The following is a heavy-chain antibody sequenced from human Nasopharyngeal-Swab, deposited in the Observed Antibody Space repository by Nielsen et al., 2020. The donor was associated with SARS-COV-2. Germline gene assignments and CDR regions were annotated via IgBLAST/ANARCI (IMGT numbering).Heavy chain of an antibody. CDR2: INHSGST. D-gene: IGHD6-19*01. J-gene: IGHJ5*02. Sequence: SETLSLTCTVSGGSISSYYWSWIRQPPGKGLEWIGEINHSGSTNYNPSLKSRVTISVDTSKNHFSLKLSSVTAADTAVYYCASGHGSGWWEYWFDPWGQGTLVTVSS. CDR3: ASGHGSGWWEYWFDP. CDR1: GGSISSYY. V-gene: IGHV4-34*01.